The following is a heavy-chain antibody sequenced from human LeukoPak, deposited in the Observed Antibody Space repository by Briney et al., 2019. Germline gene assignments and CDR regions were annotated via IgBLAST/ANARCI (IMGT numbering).Heavy chain of an antibody. CDR1: GYSFTSYC. CDR3: ARPGYSSSWYGGEFDY. V-gene: IGHV5-51*01. J-gene: IGHJ4*02. Sequence: GESLKISCKGSGYSFTSYCIGWVRQMPGKGLEWMGIIYPGDSDTRYSPSFQGQVTISADKSISTAYLQWSSLKASDTAMYYCARPGYSSSWYGGEFDYWGQGTLVTVSS. D-gene: IGHD6-13*01. CDR2: IYPGDSDT.